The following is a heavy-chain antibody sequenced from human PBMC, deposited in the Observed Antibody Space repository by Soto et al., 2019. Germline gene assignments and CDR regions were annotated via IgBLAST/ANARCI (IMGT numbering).Heavy chain of an antibody. D-gene: IGHD2-21*01. CDR1: GFTVSNNH. J-gene: IGHJ5*01. V-gene: IGHV3-66*01. CDR3: TREGYTYCFLIGMDS. CDR2: IFTSGTT. Sequence: EVQLVESGGGLVQPGGSLRLSCAASGFTVSNNHLSWVRQAPGKGLEWVSVIFTSGTTFYAESVKGRFTISRDTSKRTVSLQMNSLRAVVTGLYYCTREGYTYCFLIGMDSWGQGALVSVSS.